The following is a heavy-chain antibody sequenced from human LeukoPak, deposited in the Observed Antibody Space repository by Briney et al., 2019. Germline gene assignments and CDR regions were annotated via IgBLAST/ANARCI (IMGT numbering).Heavy chain of an antibody. D-gene: IGHD3-22*01. CDR1: GFTFSSYS. J-gene: IGHJ4*02. V-gene: IGHV3-21*01. Sequence: GGSLRLSCAASGFTFSSYSMNWVRQAPGKGLEWVSSISSSSSYIYYADSVKGRFTISRDNAKNSLYLQMNSLRAEDTAVYYCARDLNYYDSSVPNWGQGTLVTVSS. CDR2: ISSSSSYI. CDR3: ARDLNYYDSSVPN.